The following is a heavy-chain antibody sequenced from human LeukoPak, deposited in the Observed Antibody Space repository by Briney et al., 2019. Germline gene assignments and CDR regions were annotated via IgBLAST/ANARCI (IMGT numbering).Heavy chain of an antibody. CDR1: GFSLSTSGMC. Sequence: SGPTLLNPTQTLTLTCTSSGFSLSTSGMCVSWIRQPPGKPLEWLSRIDWDDDKFYSTSLKTRLTISKDTSKNQVVLTMTSMDPVDTAMYFCARVTTVTTRYFEYWGQGTLVTVSS. CDR2: IDWDDDK. J-gene: IGHJ4*02. D-gene: IGHD4-17*01. V-gene: IGHV2-70*17. CDR3: ARVTTVTTRYFEY.